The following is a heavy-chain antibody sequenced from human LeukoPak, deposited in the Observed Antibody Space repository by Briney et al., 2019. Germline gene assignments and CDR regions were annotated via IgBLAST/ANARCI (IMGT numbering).Heavy chain of an antibody. CDR3: ARASIVVVPAAKSYFDY. CDR2: INHSGST. Sequence: PSETLSLTCAVYGGSFSGYYWSWIRQPPGKGLEWIGEINHSGSTNYNPSLKSRVTISVDTSKKQFSLKLSSVTAADTAVYYCARASIVVVPAAKSYFDYWGQGTLVTVSS. D-gene: IGHD2-2*01. V-gene: IGHV4-34*01. CDR1: GGSFSGYY. J-gene: IGHJ4*02.